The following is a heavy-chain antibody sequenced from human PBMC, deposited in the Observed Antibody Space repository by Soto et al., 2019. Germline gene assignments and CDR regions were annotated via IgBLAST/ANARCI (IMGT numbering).Heavy chain of an antibody. Sequence: QVQLVESGGGVVQPGRSLRLSCAASGFTFSSYGMHWVRQAPGKGLEWVAVISYDGSNKYYADSVKGRFTISRDNSKNTRYPQTNSRSAEDTAVYYGAKGVVVAATYCPHWGQGTLVTVSS. D-gene: IGHD2-15*01. CDR3: AKGVVVAATYCPH. CDR2: ISYDGSNK. J-gene: IGHJ1*01. CDR1: GFTFSSYG. V-gene: IGHV3-30*18.